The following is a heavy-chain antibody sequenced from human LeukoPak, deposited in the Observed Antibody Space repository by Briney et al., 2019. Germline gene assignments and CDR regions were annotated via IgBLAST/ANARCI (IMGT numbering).Heavy chain of an antibody. CDR3: SRSSEMATTSFDYYYFDY. CDR2: IIPIFGTA. V-gene: IGHV1-69*01. D-gene: IGHD5-24*01. J-gene: IGHJ4*02. CDR1: GGTFSSYA. Sequence: ASVKVSCKASGGTFSSYAISWVRQAPGQGLEWMGGIIPIFGTANYAQKFQGRVTITADESTSTAYMELSSLRSEDTAVYYCSRSSEMATTSFDYYYFDYWGQGTLVTVSS.